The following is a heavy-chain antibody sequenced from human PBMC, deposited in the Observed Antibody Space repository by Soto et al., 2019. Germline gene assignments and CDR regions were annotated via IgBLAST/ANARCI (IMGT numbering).Heavy chain of an antibody. J-gene: IGHJ6*02. CDR1: GFTFSSYG. Sequence: ESGGGVVQPGRSLRLSCAASGFTFSSYGMHWVRQAPGKGLEWVAVIWYDGSNKYYADSVKGRFTISRDNSKNTLYLQMNSLRAEDTAVYYCARDPYYDFWSGRRGYGMDVWGQGTTVTVSS. CDR3: ARDPYYDFWSGRRGYGMDV. D-gene: IGHD3-3*01. CDR2: IWYDGSNK. V-gene: IGHV3-33*01.